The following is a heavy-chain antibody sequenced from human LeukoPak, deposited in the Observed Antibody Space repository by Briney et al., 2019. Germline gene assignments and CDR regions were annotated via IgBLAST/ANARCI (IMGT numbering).Heavy chain of an antibody. CDR3: ARVQQQVLLFDC. J-gene: IGHJ4*02. CDR1: GGSISSNY. CDR2: IYYSGST. D-gene: IGHD6-13*01. Sequence: KPSETLSLTCSVSGGSISSNYWSWIRQPPGKGLEWIGYIYYSGSTNYNPSLKSRVTISVDTSKNQFSLKLRSVTAADTAVYYCARVQQQVLLFDCWGQGTLVTVS. V-gene: IGHV4-59*01.